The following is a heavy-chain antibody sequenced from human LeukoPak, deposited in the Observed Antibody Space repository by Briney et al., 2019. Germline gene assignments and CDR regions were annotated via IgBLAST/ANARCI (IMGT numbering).Heavy chain of an antibody. D-gene: IGHD6-13*01. J-gene: IGHJ6*02. CDR1: GGSFSGYY. V-gene: IGHV4-34*01. Sequence: SETLSLTCAVYGGSFSGYYWSWIRQPPGKGLEWIGEINHSGSTNYNPSLKSRVTISVDTSKNQFSLKLSSVTAADTAVYYCARRYSSSAGPHWGISGMDVWGQGTTVTVSS. CDR3: ARRYSSSAGPHWGISGMDV. CDR2: INHSGST.